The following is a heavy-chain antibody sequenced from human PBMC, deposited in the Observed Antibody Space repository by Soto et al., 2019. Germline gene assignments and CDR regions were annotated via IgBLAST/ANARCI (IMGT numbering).Heavy chain of an antibody. J-gene: IGHJ4*02. CDR1: GFTFSSYA. D-gene: IGHD3-10*02. V-gene: IGHV3-23*01. CDR3: AKDRGGMHRYYVFDS. Sequence: EVQLLESGGGLVQPGGSLRLSCAASGFTFSSYAMSWVRQAPGKGLEWVSAISGSGGSTYYADSVKGRFTISRDNYKNTLYLQMNSLRAADTAVYYCAKDRGGMHRYYVFDSWGQGTLVTASS. CDR2: ISGSGGST.